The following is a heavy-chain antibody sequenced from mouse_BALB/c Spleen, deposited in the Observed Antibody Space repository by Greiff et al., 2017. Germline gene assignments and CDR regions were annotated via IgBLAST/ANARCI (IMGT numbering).Heavy chain of an antibody. CDR1: GYTFTSYW. Sequence: VQLQQSGAELAKPGASVKMSCKASGYTFTSYWMHWVKQRPGQGLEWIGYINPSTGYTEYNQKFKDKATLTADKSSSTAYMQLSSLTSEDSAVYYCARREIYYYGSSYSFAYWGQGTLVTVSA. CDR2: INPSTGYT. V-gene: IGHV1-7*01. CDR3: ARREIYYYGSSYSFAY. J-gene: IGHJ3*01. D-gene: IGHD1-1*01.